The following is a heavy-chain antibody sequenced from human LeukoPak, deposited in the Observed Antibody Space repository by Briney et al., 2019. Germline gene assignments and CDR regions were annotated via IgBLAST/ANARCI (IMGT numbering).Heavy chain of an antibody. CDR2: IYHSGST. Sequence: SQTLSLTCAVSGGSIRSGGYSWSWIRQPPGKGLEWIVYIYHSGSTYYNPSLKSRVTISVDRSKNQFSLKLSSVTAADTAVYYCARGNTGAFDIWGQGTMVTVSS. J-gene: IGHJ3*02. V-gene: IGHV4-30-2*01. D-gene: IGHD1-14*01. CDR3: ARGNTGAFDI. CDR1: GGSIRSGGYS.